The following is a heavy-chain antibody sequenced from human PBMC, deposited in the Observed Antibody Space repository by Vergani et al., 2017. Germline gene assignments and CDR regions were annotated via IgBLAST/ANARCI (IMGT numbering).Heavy chain of an antibody. CDR3: ARTPNYYDSSGFDY. CDR2: INPNSGGT. Sequence: QVQLVQSGAEVKKPGASVKVSCKASGYTFTGYYMHWVRQAPGQGLEWMGWINPNSGGTNYAQKFQGRVTMTRDTSISTAYMELSSLRSEDTAVYYCARTPNYYDSSGFDYWGQGTLVTVSS. V-gene: IGHV1-2*02. D-gene: IGHD3-22*01. J-gene: IGHJ4*02. CDR1: GYTFTGYY.